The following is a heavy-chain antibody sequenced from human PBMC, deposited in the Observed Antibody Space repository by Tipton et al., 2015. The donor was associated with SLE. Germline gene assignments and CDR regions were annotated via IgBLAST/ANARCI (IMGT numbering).Heavy chain of an antibody. V-gene: IGHV4-59*01. CDR2: IYYSGST. J-gene: IGHJ4*02. Sequence: LRLSCAASGFTFSYYAMSWIRQPPGKGLEWIGYIYYSGSTNYNPSLKSRVTISVDTSKNQFSLKLSSVTGADTAVYYCARSAGYGSSWAHFDYWGQGTLVTVSS. D-gene: IGHD6-13*01. CDR3: ARSAGYGSSWAHFDY. CDR1: GFTFSYYA.